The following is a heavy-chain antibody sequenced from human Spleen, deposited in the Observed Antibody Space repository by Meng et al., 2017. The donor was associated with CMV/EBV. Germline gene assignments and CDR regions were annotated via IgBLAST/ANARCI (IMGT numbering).Heavy chain of an antibody. V-gene: IGHV1-2*02. D-gene: IGHD1-26*01. CDR1: GYIFIAYH. CDR3: ASAGREVGALIDY. J-gene: IGHJ4*02. Sequence: ASVKVSCKASGYIFIAYHMYWVRQAPGQGLEWMGWINPDSGGTKYAQKFQGRVTLTRDTSISTAYMELSRLRSDDTAVYYCASAGREVGALIDYWGQGTLVTVSS. CDR2: INPDSGGT.